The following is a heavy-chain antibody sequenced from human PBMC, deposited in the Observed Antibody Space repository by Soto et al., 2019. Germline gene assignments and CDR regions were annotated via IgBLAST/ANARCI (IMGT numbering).Heavy chain of an antibody. CDR1: GFTFSNYA. Sequence: GGSLRLSCAASGFTFSNYAMSWVRQAPGKGLEWVSAISGSGGSTYYADSVKGRFTISRDNSKNTLYLQMNSLRAEDTAVYYCAKAGQRDYYYHGMDVWGQGTTVTVSS. V-gene: IGHV3-23*01. CDR2: ISGSGGST. D-gene: IGHD6-25*01. CDR3: AKAGQRDYYYHGMDV. J-gene: IGHJ6*02.